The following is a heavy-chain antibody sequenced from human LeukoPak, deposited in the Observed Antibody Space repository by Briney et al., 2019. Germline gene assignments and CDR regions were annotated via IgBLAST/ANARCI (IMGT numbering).Heavy chain of an antibody. CDR2: IYYSGST. D-gene: IGHD5-24*01. CDR1: GGSISSYY. CDR3: ARPQLMADDAFDI. Sequence: SETLSLTCTVSGGSISSYYWSWIRQPPGKGLEWIGYIYYSGSTNYNPSLKSRVTISVDTSKNQFSLKLSSVTAADTAVYYCARPQLMADDAFDIWGQGTMVTVSS. V-gene: IGHV4-59*08. J-gene: IGHJ3*02.